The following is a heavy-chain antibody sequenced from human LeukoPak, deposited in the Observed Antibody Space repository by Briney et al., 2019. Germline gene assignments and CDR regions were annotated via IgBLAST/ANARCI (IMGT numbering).Heavy chain of an antibody. D-gene: IGHD5-24*01. CDR2: IYYSGST. J-gene: IGHJ3*02. Sequence: SETLSLTCTVSDVSISSSSYYWGWLRQPPGKGLEWIGSIYYSGSTFYNPSVKSRVTISVDTSKKQFSLKLSSVTAADTAVYYCARLPTNDAFDIWGQGTMVTVSS. CDR3: ARLPTNDAFDI. V-gene: IGHV4-39*01. CDR1: DVSISSSSYY.